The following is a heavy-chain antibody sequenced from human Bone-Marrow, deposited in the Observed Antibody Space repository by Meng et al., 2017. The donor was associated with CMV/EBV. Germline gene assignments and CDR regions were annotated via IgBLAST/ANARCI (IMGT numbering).Heavy chain of an antibody. Sequence: GGSLRLSCAASGFTFSSYSMNWVRQAPGKGLEWVSSISSSSSYIYYADSVKGRFTISRDNAKNSLYLQMNSLRAEDTAVYYCARAALYGDYSGFDHWGQGTLVTVSS. V-gene: IGHV3-21*01. J-gene: IGHJ4*02. CDR3: ARAALYGDYSGFDH. D-gene: IGHD4-17*01. CDR2: ISSSSSYI. CDR1: GFTFSSYS.